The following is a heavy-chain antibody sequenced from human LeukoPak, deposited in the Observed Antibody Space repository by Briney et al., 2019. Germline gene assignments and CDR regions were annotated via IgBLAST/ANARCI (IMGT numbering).Heavy chain of an antibody. Sequence: ASVKVSCKASGYTFTSYAMHWVRQAPGQRLERMGWINAGNGNTKYSQKFQGRVTITRDTSASTAYMELSSLRSEDTAVYYCAREGGDIVVVPAAMNYWGQGTLVTVSS. CDR1: GYTFTSYA. CDR3: AREGGDIVVVPAAMNY. J-gene: IGHJ4*02. V-gene: IGHV1-3*01. CDR2: INAGNGNT. D-gene: IGHD2-2*01.